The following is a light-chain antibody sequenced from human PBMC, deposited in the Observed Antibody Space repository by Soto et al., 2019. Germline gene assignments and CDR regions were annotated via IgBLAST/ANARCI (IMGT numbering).Light chain of an antibody. V-gene: IGKV3-20*01. J-gene: IGKJ1*01. Sequence: EIVLTQSPGTLSLSPGERATLSCRARQSVSSSYLAWYQQRPGQPPRILIYGASIRATGIPDRFSGSGSGTDFTLTISRLEPEDFAVYFCQQHGSSPWTFGQGTKVDIK. CDR2: GAS. CDR3: QQHGSSPWT. CDR1: QSVSSSY.